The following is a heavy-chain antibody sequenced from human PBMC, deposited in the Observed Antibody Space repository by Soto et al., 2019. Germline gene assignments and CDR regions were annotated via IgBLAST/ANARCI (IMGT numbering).Heavy chain of an antibody. D-gene: IGHD3-10*01. CDR3: AKFFGAFDI. V-gene: IGHV3-11*01. CDR2: IRNGGTHM. CDR1: GPTFRENY. J-gene: IGHJ3*02. Sequence: QVQLEESGGGLVKPGGSLRLSCAASGPTFRENYMSWIRQAPGKGLEWVSYIRNGGTHMYYADSVKGRFTISRDDAKNSLYLQMNSLRAEDTAVYYCAKFFGAFDIWGQGIMVTVSS.